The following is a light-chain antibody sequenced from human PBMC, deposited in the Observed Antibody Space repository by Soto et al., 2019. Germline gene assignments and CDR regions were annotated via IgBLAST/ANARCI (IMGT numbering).Light chain of an antibody. V-gene: IGLV2-14*01. CDR1: SSDVGTNNY. J-gene: IGLJ1*01. CDR2: EVS. CDR3: CSYSSSTDYV. Sequence: SVRTQPASVSGSPGQSITISCTGTSSDVGTNNYVSWYQQHPGKAPKLIIYEVSGRPSGVSNRFSGSKSGNTASLTISGLQAEDEADYYCCSYSSSTDYVFGTGTKVTVL.